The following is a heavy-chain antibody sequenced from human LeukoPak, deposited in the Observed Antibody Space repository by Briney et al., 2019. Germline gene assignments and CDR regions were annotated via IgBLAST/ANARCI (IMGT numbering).Heavy chain of an antibody. CDR3: ATTYLRYYYGSGSYFDL. D-gene: IGHD3-10*01. J-gene: IGHJ2*01. CDR2: FYPEDGET. CDR1: GYTLIELS. Sequence: ASVKDSRMVSGYTLIELSMHWVRQAPGKGLEWMGGFYPEDGETIYAQKFQGRVTMTEDTSTDTAYMELSSLRSEDTAVYYCATTYLRYYYGSGSYFDLWGRGTLVTVSS. V-gene: IGHV1-24*01.